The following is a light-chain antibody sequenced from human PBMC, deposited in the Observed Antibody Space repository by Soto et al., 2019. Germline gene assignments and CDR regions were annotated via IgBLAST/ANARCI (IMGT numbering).Light chain of an antibody. J-gene: IGKJ4*01. CDR2: GAS. V-gene: IGKV3-15*01. CDR1: QSVSSN. CDR3: QQYNSYSPT. Sequence: IVLTHSPATLSVSPWERSTLSVRASQSVSSNLAWYQQKPGQAPRLLIYGASTRATGIPARFSGSGSGTEFTLTISSLQPDDFATYYCQQYNSYSPTFGGGTKVDIK.